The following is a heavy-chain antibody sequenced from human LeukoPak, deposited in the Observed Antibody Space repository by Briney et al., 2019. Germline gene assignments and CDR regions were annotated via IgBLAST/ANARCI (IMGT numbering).Heavy chain of an antibody. CDR3: ATSPGIAAPSGYYFDH. D-gene: IGHD6-13*01. J-gene: IGHJ4*02. CDR1: GYTFNTYA. Sequence: VASVKVSCKASGYTFNTYAMNWVRQAPGQGPEWMGWINTNTRNPTYAQGFTGRFVFSLDTSVSTAYLQISSLKAEDTAVYYCATSPGIAAPSGYYFDHWGQGTLVTVSS. CDR2: INTNTRNP. V-gene: IGHV7-4-1*02.